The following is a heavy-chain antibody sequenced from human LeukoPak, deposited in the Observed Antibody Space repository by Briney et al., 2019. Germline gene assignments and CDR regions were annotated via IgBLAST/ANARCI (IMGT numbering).Heavy chain of an antibody. V-gene: IGHV4-31*03. CDR3: VRDPTTTRGAFDI. CDR2: IYYSGST. Sequence: SQTLSLTCTVSGGSISSGGYYWSWIRQHPGKGLEWIGYIYYSGSTYYNPSLKSRITISVDTSKNQFSLELTSVTAADPAVYYCVRDPTTTRGAFDIWGQGTMVTVSS. J-gene: IGHJ3*02. D-gene: IGHD1-1*01. CDR1: GGSISSGGYY.